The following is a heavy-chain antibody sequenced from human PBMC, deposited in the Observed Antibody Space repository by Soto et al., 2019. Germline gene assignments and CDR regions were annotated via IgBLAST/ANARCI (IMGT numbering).Heavy chain of an antibody. CDR2: IKSKTDGGTT. CDR3: TVGHYGV. D-gene: IGHD4-17*01. Sequence: DVHLVESGGGLVKPGGSLRLSCAAPGFTVSNAWMNWVRQAPGKGLEWVGHIKSKTDGGTTDYAAPVKRRFTISRDDSKNTLYLQMNSPKTEDTAVYYCTVGHYGVWGQGTLVTVSS. J-gene: IGHJ4*02. V-gene: IGHV3-15*07. CDR1: GFTVSNAW.